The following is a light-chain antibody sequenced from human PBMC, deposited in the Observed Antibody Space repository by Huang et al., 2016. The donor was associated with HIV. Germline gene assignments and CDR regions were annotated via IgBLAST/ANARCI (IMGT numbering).Light chain of an antibody. CDR2: KAS. CDR3: QQYSRSAT. CDR1: QSVTIW. V-gene: IGKV1-5*03. J-gene: IGKJ2*01. Sequence: DIQMTQSPSTLFAAVGDRVTITCRASQSVTIWLAWFQQKPGKAPKLLIYKASTLESGVPSRFSGSGSGTEFTLTIDSLQPDDVATYYCQQYSRSATFGQGTKLEIK.